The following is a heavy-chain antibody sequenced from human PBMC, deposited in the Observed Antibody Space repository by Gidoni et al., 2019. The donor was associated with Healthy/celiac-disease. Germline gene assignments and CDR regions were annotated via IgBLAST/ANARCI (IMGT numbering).Heavy chain of an antibody. D-gene: IGHD3-3*01. CDR2: IYHSGST. CDR3: ARDRRDTIFGVVNYFDY. J-gene: IGHJ4*02. CDR1: GYSISSGYY. V-gene: IGHV4-38-2*02. Sequence: QVQLQESGPGLVKPSETLSLTCAVSGYSISSGYYWGWIRQPPGKGLEWIGSIYHSGSTYYNPSLKSRVTISVDTSKNQFSLKLSSVTAADTAVYYCARDRRDTIFGVVNYFDYWGQGTLVTVSS.